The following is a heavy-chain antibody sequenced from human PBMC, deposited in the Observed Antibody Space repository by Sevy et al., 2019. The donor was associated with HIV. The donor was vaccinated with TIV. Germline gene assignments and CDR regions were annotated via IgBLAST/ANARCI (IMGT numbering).Heavy chain of an antibody. CDR2: INHREVT. J-gene: IGHJ4*02. CDR1: GGSFSDFY. D-gene: IGHD3-3*01. V-gene: IGHV4-34*01. CDR3: VRFDTKIKIFGVPRGAY. Sequence: SETLSLTCTVYGGSFSDFYWNWIRQFPGKGLEWIGEINHREVTNYNPSLKSRATISADASNRQFSLKLTSVTAADTAVYYCVRFDTKIKIFGVPRGAYWGPGTLVTVSS.